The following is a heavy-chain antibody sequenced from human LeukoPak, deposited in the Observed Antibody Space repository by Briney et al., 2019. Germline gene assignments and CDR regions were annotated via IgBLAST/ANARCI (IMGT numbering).Heavy chain of an antibody. CDR1: GGSISSGGYS. CDR3: ARADSTKWSVFDY. V-gene: IGHV4-30-2*01. CDR2: IYHSGST. J-gene: IGHJ4*02. Sequence: SQTLSLTCAVSGGSISSGGYSWSWIRQPPGKGLEWIGYIYHSGSTYYNPSLKSRVTISVDRSTHQFSLKLSSVTAADTAVYSCARADSTKWSVFDYWGQGTLVTVSS. D-gene: IGHD2-8*01.